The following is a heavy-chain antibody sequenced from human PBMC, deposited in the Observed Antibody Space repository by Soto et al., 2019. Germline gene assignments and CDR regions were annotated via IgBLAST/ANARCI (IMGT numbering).Heavy chain of an antibody. CDR3: ARSTTVTTVDYYYYMDV. J-gene: IGHJ6*03. CDR1: GYTFTSYG. CDR2: ISAYNGNT. D-gene: IGHD4-17*01. Sequence: ASVKVSCKASGYTFTSYGISWVRQAPGQGLEWMGWISAYNGNTNYAQKLQGRVTMTTDTSTSTAYMELRSLRSDDTALYYCARSTTVTTVDYYYYMDVWGKGTTVTV. V-gene: IGHV1-18*01.